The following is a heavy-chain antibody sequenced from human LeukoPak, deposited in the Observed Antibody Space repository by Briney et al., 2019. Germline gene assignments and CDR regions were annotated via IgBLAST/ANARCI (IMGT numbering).Heavy chain of an antibody. Sequence: SETLSLTCAVYGGSFSGYYWSWIRQPPGKGLEWIGEIDHSGSTNYNPSLKSRVTISVDTSKNQFSLKLSSVTAADTAVYSCARVRVVPAARLRALDYWGQGTLVTVSS. CDR2: IDHSGST. CDR3: ARVRVVPAARLRALDY. J-gene: IGHJ4*02. V-gene: IGHV4-34*01. CDR1: GGSFSGYY. D-gene: IGHD2-2*01.